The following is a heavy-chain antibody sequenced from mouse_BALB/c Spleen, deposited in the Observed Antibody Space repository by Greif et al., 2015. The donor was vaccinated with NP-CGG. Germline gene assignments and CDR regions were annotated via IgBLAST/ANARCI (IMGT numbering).Heavy chain of an antibody. V-gene: IGHV2-4-1*01. CDR3: ARKTYYRYDGAMDY. D-gene: IGHD2-14*01. J-gene: IGHJ4*01. CDR1: GFSLTSYG. CDR2: IWSGGST. Sequence: QVQLKQSGPGLVQPSQSLSITCTVSGFSLTSYGVHWVRQSPGKGREWLGVIWSGGSTDYNAAFISRLSISKDNSKSQVFFKMNSLQADDTAIYYCARKTYYRYDGAMDYWGQGTSVTVSS.